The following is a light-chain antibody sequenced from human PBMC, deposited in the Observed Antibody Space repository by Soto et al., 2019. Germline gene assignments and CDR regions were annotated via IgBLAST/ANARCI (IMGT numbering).Light chain of an antibody. J-gene: IGKJ2*03. CDR1: QSVDSN. CDR2: GAS. Sequence: EIVMTQSPATLSVSPGERATLSCRASQSVDSNLAWYQQKPGQAPRLLIFGASTRATGIPARFSGSGSGTDFTLTISSLQSEDFAVYYCQQRTNRPPFSFGQGTKLEIK. V-gene: IGKV3D-15*01. CDR3: QQRTNRPPFS.